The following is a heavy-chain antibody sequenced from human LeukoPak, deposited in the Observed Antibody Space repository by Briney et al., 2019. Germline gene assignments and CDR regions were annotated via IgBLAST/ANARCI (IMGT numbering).Heavy chain of an antibody. CDR1: GYTFTIYY. J-gene: IGHJ4*02. D-gene: IGHD6-13*01. V-gene: IGHV1-46*01. CDR3: ARGGSYSSSWSYSDY. CDR2: INPSGGST. Sequence: ASVTVSCMASGYTFTIYYMHWGRQAPGQGLGWMGIINPSGGSTSYAQKFQGRVTMTRDTSTSTVYMELSSLRSEDTAVYYCARGGSYSSSWSYSDYWGQGALVTVSS.